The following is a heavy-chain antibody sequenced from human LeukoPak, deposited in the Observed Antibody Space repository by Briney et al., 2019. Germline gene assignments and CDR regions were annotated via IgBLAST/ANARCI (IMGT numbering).Heavy chain of an antibody. CDR1: GGSFSGSY. D-gene: IGHD3-22*01. CDR2: INHDGTT. Sequence: SETLSLTCDDYGGSFSGSYWSWIRQPPGKGLEWIGEINHDGTTYYNPSLKSRVTISVDTSKNQFFLRLSSVTAADTAVYYCARANYYDGDYWGQGTLVTVSS. V-gene: IGHV4-34*01. J-gene: IGHJ4*02. CDR3: ARANYYDGDY.